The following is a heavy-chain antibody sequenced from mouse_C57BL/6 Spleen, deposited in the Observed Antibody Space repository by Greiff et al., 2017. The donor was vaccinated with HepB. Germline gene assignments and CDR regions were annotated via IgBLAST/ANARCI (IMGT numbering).Heavy chain of an antibody. CDR2: ISYDGSN. CDR1: GYSITSGYY. D-gene: IGHD2-2*01. V-gene: IGHV3-6*01. Sequence: EVQVVESGPGLVKPSQSLSLTCSVTGYSITSGYYWNWIRQFPGNKLEWMGYISYDGSNNYNPSLKNRISITRDTSKNQFFLKLNSVTTEDTATYYCARAMVTSFDYWGQGTTLTVSS. CDR3: ARAMVTSFDY. J-gene: IGHJ2*01.